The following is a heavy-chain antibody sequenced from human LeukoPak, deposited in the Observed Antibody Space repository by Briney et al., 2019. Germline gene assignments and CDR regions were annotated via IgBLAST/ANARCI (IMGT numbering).Heavy chain of an antibody. Sequence: SETLSLTWAVYGGSFSGYYWSWIRQPPGKGLEWIGEINHSGSTNYNPSLKSRVTISVDTSKNQFSLKLSSVTAADTAVYYCARAVVVVAYYYYGMDVWGQGTTVTVSS. CDR2: INHSGST. V-gene: IGHV4-34*01. J-gene: IGHJ6*02. D-gene: IGHD2-21*01. CDR1: GGSFSGYY. CDR3: ARAVVVVAYYYYGMDV.